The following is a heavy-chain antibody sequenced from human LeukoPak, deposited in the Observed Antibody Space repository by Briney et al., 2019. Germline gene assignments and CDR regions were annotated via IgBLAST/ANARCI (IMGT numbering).Heavy chain of an antibody. CDR3: ARARSTYGVGTFYNAFYFDS. CDR1: GGSLSGYC. V-gene: IGHV4-34*01. CDR2: IDHNGST. J-gene: IGHJ4*02. Sequence: PSETLSLTCAVYGGSLSGYCWGWIRQPPGRGLERIGEIDHNGSTNYNPSLKSRVTTSLDTSKNQFSLKLNSVTAADTAVYYCARARSTYGVGTFYNAFYFDSWGQGTLVTVSS. D-gene: IGHD3-10*01.